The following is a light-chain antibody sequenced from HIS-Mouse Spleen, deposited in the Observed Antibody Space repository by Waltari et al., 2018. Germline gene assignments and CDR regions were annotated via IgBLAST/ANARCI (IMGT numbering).Light chain of an antibody. Sequence: DIVMTKSPNSLAVSLCERATINCKSSQSVLYSSNNKNYLAWYQQKPGHPPKLLIYWASTRESGVPDRFSGSGSGTDFTLTISSLQAEDVAVYYCQQYYSTPLTFGGGTKVEIK. V-gene: IGKV4-1*01. CDR1: QSVLYSSNNKNY. CDR3: QQYYSTPLT. CDR2: WAS. J-gene: IGKJ4*01.